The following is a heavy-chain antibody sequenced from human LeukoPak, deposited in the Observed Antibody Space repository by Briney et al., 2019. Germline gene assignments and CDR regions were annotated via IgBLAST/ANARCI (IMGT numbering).Heavy chain of an antibody. V-gene: IGHV4-59*01. D-gene: IGHD4-17*01. CDR2: IYYSGST. CDR3: ASSYGDYADFDY. Sequence: PSETLSLTCTVSGGSISSYYWSWIRQPPGKGLEWIGYIYYSGSTNYNPSLKSRVTISVDTSKNQFSLKLSSVTAADTAVYYCASSYGDYADFDYWGQGTLVAVSS. J-gene: IGHJ4*02. CDR1: GGSISSYY.